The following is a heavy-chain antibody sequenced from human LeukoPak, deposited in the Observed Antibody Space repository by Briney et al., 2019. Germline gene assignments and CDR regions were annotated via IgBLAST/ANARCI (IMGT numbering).Heavy chain of an antibody. CDR2: IYYSGST. J-gene: IGHJ5*02. CDR3: ARHWAIYNWFDP. D-gene: IGHD3-3*01. CDR1: GGSISSSSYY. Sequence: PSETLSLTCTVSGGSISSSSYYWGWIRQPPGKGLEWIGSIYYSGSTYYNPSLKSRVTISVDTSKNQFSLKLSSVTAADTAVYYCARHWAIYNWFDPWGQGTLVTVSS. V-gene: IGHV4-39*01.